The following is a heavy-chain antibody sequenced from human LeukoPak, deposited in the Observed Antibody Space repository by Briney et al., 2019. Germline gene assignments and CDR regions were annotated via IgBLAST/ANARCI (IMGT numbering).Heavy chain of an antibody. CDR1: GYTFTSYD. D-gene: IGHD3-16*01. Sequence: ASVKVSCKASGYTFTSYDINWVRQATGQGLEWMGWMNPNSGNTGYAQKFQGRVTMTRNTSKSTAYMELSSLRSEDTAVYYCARDASYYYGMDVWGQGTTVTVSS. V-gene: IGHV1-8*01. J-gene: IGHJ6*02. CDR2: MNPNSGNT. CDR3: ARDASYYYGMDV.